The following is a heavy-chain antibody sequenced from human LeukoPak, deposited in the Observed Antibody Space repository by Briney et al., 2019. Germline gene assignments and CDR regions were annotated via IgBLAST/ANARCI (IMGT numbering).Heavy chain of an antibody. Sequence: GGSLRLSCAASGFTFSTYGFHWVRQAPGKGLEWVAFIRYDGSNKYYVDSVRGRFTISRDNAKNTVYLQMNSLRAEDTAVYYCARELREHGVFDIWGQGTIVTVSS. CDR3: ARELREHGVFDI. D-gene: IGHD1-26*01. CDR2: IRYDGSNK. V-gene: IGHV3-30*02. J-gene: IGHJ3*02. CDR1: GFTFSTYG.